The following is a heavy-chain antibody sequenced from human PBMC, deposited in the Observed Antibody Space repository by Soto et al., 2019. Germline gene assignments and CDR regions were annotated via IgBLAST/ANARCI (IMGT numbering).Heavy chain of an antibody. J-gene: IGHJ4*02. V-gene: IGHV1-18*01. CDR1: GYNFATTS. Sequence: QAHLQQSGAEVKKPGASVKVSCEASGYNFATTSIAWVRQAPGQGLEWMGWITPYNGDTNYEQKLQGRVTMTTDTSTNTAHMEVRSLRSDDTAVYSCATLGPCSGGTCYSRPLDNWGQGTLVTVSS. CDR2: ITPYNGDT. CDR3: ATLGPCSGGTCYSRPLDN. D-gene: IGHD2-15*01.